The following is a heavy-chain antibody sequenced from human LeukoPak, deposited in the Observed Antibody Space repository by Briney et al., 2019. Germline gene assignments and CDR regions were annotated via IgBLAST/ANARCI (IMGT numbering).Heavy chain of an antibody. CDR1: GFSFSGHW. V-gene: IGHV3-74*01. Sequence: PGGSLRLSCTASGFSFSGHWVHWARQLPGKGLVWVSRISPTGSTTSYADSVKGRFTVSRDNAENTLYLQVNNLRAEDTAVYYCARGPNSNWSGLDFWGQGTLLTVSS. J-gene: IGHJ4*02. D-gene: IGHD6-6*01. CDR2: ISPTGSTT. CDR3: ARGPNSNWSGLDF.